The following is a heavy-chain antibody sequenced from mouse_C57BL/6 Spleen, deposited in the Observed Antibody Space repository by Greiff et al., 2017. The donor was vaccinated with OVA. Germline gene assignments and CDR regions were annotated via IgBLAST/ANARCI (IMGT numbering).Heavy chain of an antibody. CDR1: GYTFTDHT. D-gene: IGHD2-4*01. J-gene: IGHJ4*01. V-gene: IGHV1-78*01. CDR3: ARSSDYDPYAMDY. Sequence: VKLQESDAELVKPGASVKISCKVSGYTFTDHTIHWMKQRPEQGLEWIGYIYPRDGSTKYNEKFKGKATLTADKSSSTAYMQLNSLTSEDSAVYVCARSSDYDPYAMDYWGQGTSVTVSS. CDR2: IYPRDGST.